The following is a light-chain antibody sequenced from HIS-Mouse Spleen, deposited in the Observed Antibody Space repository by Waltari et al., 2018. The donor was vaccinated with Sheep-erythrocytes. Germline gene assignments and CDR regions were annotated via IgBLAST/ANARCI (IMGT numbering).Light chain of an antibody. CDR2: GHS. J-gene: IGLJ2*01. CDR3: QSYDSSLSGSV. Sequence: QSVLTQPPSVSGAPGQRVTISCTGSSSNIGAGYDVHWYQQLPGTAPKLLIYGHSMRPSGVPDLFSGSKSGPSASLAITGLQAEDEADYYCQSYDSSLSGSVFGGGTKLTVL. V-gene: IGLV1-40*01. CDR1: SSNIGAGYD.